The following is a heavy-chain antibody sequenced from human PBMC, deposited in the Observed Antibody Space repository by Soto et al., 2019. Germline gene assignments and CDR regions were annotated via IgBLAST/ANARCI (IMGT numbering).Heavy chain of an antibody. CDR2: ISYSGST. CDR3: ASRTLYGGGGNCPWDC. CDR1: GGSISSSSYY. Sequence: QLQLQESGPGLVKPSETLSLTCTVSGGSISSSSYYWGWIRQPPGKGLEWIGSISYSGSTYYNPSLKGRVTISVAMSKNQFSLKLSSVTAADTAVYYCASRTLYGGGGNCPWDCWGQGTLVTVSS. J-gene: IGHJ4*02. D-gene: IGHD2-15*01. V-gene: IGHV4-39*01.